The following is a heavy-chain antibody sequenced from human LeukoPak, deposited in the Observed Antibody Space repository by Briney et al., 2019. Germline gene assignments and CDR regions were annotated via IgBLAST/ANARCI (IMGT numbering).Heavy chain of an antibody. V-gene: IGHV3-33*01. Sequence: GGSLRLSCEASGFXFSRYGIHWVRQAQGKGLEWVAFIWYDGTEKYYAVSVKGRFTVSRDNSKNTLYLQMNTLRAEDTAVYYCWGGREWVDYWGQGTLVTVSS. D-gene: IGHD2-8*01. CDR1: GFXFSRYG. CDR2: IWYDGTEK. J-gene: IGHJ4*02. CDR3: WGGREWVDY.